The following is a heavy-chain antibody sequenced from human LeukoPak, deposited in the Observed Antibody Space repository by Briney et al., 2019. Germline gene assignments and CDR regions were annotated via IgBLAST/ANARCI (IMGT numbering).Heavy chain of an antibody. J-gene: IGHJ4*02. Sequence: GRSLRLSCAASGLTVSNNYMKWVRQAAGKWLEWVSLIYSGGSTYYADSVKGRFTISRDNPKNTVYLQMNNLRAEDTAVYYCARDRHCSGGSCSGLWGQGTLVTVSS. V-gene: IGHV3-53*01. CDR1: GLTVSNNY. CDR3: ARDRHCSGGSCSGL. D-gene: IGHD2-15*01. CDR2: IYSGGST.